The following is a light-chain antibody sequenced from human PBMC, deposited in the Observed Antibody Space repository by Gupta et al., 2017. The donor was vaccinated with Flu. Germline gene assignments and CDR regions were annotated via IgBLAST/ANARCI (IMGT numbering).Light chain of an antibody. CDR3: QQRSTRFT. CDR2: DAS. V-gene: IGKV3-11*01. CDR1: QSVSSY. Sequence: EIVLTQSPATLSLSPGERATLSCRASQSVSSYLAWYQQKPGQAPRLLIYDASNRATGIPARFSGSGSGTDFTLTISSLEPEDFAVYYCQQRSTRFTFGHGTKVDIK. J-gene: IGKJ3*01.